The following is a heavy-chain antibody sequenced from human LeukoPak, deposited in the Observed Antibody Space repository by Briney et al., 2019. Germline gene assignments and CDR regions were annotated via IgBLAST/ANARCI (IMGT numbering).Heavy chain of an antibody. Sequence: GSLRLSCAASGFTFSSYGMHWVRQAPGKGLEWVAFIRYDGSNKYYADSVKGRFTISRDNSKNTLYLQMNSLRAEDTAVYYCAKGPQYSSSWYGAFFDYWGQGTLVTVSS. CDR3: AKGPQYSSSWYGAFFDY. J-gene: IGHJ4*02. V-gene: IGHV3-30*02. D-gene: IGHD6-13*01. CDR2: IRYDGSNK. CDR1: GFTFSSYG.